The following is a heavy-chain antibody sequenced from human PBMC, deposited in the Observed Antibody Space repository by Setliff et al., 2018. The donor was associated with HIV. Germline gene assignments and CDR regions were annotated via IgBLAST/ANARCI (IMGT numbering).Heavy chain of an antibody. Sequence: PGGSLRLSCAASGFSFSTFPMHWFRQPPGKELEWVAVISSDGNDKYNPDSVNGRFTISRDNSENTLYLQMNGLRSEDTAVYYCARVTSDSSGYYWGYYFDYWGQGTRVTVSS. CDR2: ISSDGNDK. V-gene: IGHV3-30*04. CDR3: ARVTSDSSGYYWGYYFDY. D-gene: IGHD3-22*01. J-gene: IGHJ4*02. CDR1: GFSFSTFP.